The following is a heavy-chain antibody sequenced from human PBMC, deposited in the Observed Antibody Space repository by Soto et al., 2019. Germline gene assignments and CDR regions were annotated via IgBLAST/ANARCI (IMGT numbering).Heavy chain of an antibody. J-gene: IGHJ3*02. V-gene: IGHV1-2*04. CDR2: INPNSGGT. Sequence: ASVKVSCKASGYTFTGYYMHWVRQAPGQGLEWMGWINPNSGGTNYAQKFQGWVTMTRDTSISTAYMELSRLRSDDTAVYYCARDLGGGGYYDSSGYPTYAFDIWGQGTMVTVSS. D-gene: IGHD3-22*01. CDR3: ARDLGGGGYYDSSGYPTYAFDI. CDR1: GYTFTGYY.